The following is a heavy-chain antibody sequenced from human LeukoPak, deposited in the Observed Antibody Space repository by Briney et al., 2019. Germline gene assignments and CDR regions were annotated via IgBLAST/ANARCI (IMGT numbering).Heavy chain of an antibody. Sequence: PGGSLRLSCAASGFTFSSYGMHWVRQAPGKGLEWVAFIRYDGSNKYYADSVKGRFTISRDNSKNTLYLQMNSLRAEDTAVYYRAKDQGSSWYLVDYWGQGTVVTVSS. D-gene: IGHD6-13*01. CDR3: AKDQGSSWYLVDY. V-gene: IGHV3-30*02. CDR2: IRYDGSNK. J-gene: IGHJ4*02. CDR1: GFTFSSYG.